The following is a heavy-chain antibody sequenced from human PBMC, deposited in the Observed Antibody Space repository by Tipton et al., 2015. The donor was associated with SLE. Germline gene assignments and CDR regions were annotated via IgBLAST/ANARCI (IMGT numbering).Heavy chain of an antibody. D-gene: IGHD3-9*01. CDR1: GASISGYF. CDR3: ARHADYFEWPHEWYFDL. J-gene: IGHJ2*01. CDR2: INHSGNT. V-gene: IGHV4-34*01. Sequence: TLSLTCIVSGASISGYFWSWIRQSPGKGLEWIGEINHSGNTNYNPSLKSRVTISVDTSKNQFSLKVTSVTAADTAVYYCARHADYFEWPHEWYFDLWGRGTLVTVSS.